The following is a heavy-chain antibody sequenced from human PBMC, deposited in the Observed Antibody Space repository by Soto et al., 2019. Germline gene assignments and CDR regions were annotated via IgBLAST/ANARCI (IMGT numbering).Heavy chain of an antibody. CDR3: ARPYTAGYNWNDGTHLNWFDP. CDR1: GGSISSSSYY. J-gene: IGHJ5*02. CDR2: IYYSGST. Sequence: QLQLQESGPGLVKPSETLSLTCTVSGGSISSSSYYWGWIRQPPGKGLEWIGSIYYSGSTYYNPSLKSRVTISVDTSNNQFSLKLSSVTAADTAVYYCARPYTAGYNWNDGTHLNWFDPWGQGTLVTVSS. D-gene: IGHD1-1*01. V-gene: IGHV4-39*01.